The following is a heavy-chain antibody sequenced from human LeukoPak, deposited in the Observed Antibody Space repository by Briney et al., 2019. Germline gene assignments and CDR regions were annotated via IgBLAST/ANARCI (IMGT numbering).Heavy chain of an antibody. CDR3: ARTPAWSSSWGN. CDR1: GGSFSGYH. V-gene: IGHV4-34*01. Sequence: SETLSLTCAVYGGSFSGYHWSWIRQPPGKGLEWIGEINHSGSTNYNPSLKSRVTISVDTSKNQFSLKLSSVTAADTAVYYCARTPAWSSSWGNWGQGTLVTVSS. D-gene: IGHD6-13*01. J-gene: IGHJ4*02. CDR2: INHSGST.